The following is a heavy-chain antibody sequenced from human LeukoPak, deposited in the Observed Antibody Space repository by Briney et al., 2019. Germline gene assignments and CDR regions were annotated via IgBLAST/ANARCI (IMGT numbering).Heavy chain of an antibody. CDR3: AKDSEAISPRVSYGDYVKRGFVAFDI. J-gene: IGHJ3*02. CDR1: GFTFSSYW. D-gene: IGHD4-17*01. CDR2: INSDGSIT. V-gene: IGHV3-74*01. Sequence: PGGSLRLSCAGSGFTFSSYWMHWVRQAPGKGLVWVSRINSDGSITNYADSVKGRFTISRDNSKNTLYLQMNSLRAEDTAVYYCAKDSEAISPRVSYGDYVKRGFVAFDIRGQGTMVTVSS.